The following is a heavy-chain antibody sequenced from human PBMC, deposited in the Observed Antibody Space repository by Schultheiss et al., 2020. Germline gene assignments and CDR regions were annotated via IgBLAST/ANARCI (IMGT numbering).Heavy chain of an antibody. D-gene: IGHD1-1*01. V-gene: IGHV6-1*01. CDR2: TYYRSKWLT. CDR1: GDSVSSNSAA. J-gene: IGHJ2*01. CDR3: ARFNGRPERTDWYFDL. Sequence: SQTPSLTCAISGDSVSSNSAAWNWIRQSPSRGLEWLGRTYYRSKWLTAYAISVKSRITINPDTSKNQFSLQLNSVTPEDTAVYYCARFNGRPERTDWYFDLWGRGTLVTVSS.